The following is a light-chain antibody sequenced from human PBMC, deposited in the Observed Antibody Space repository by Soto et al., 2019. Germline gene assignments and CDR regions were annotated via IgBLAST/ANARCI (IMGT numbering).Light chain of an antibody. CDR3: QSYDSSLIVSEG. Sequence: QSALTQPPSASGAPVRRVSISRSGSSSNRGAGYDVQWYQQFPGTATKLLIYANRARPSGVPDPFSGSKAGTSASLAITGLTAEDEADYYFQSYDSSLIVSEGFGSWPKVTV. CDR1: SSNRGAGYD. J-gene: IGLJ1*01. V-gene: IGLV1-40*01. CDR2: ANR.